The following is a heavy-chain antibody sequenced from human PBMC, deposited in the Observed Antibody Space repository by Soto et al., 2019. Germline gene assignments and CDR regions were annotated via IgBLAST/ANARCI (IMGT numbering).Heavy chain of an antibody. D-gene: IGHD3-3*01. Sequence: LRLSCAASGFTFSSYAMSWVRQAPGKGPEWVSAISGSGGSTYYADSVKGRFTISRDNSKNTLYLQMNSLRAEDTAVYYCAKGAIFGVVSAHDYWGQGALATVSS. CDR3: AKGAIFGVVSAHDY. J-gene: IGHJ4*02. CDR2: ISGSGGST. V-gene: IGHV3-23*01. CDR1: GFTFSSYA.